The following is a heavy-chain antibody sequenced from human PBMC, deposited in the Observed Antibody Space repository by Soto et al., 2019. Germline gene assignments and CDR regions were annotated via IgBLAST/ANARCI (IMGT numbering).Heavy chain of an antibody. D-gene: IGHD3-10*01. CDR3: ARAGTPIDY. CDR2: ISAYNGHT. Sequence: QVQLVQSGAEVKKPGASVKVSCKTSGYTFTNFGLSWVRQAPGQGLEWMGWISAYNGHTNYAQNFQGRVTMTTDTAARPSYMELRSLRTADPALYYCARAGTPIDYWSQRNLVTVSS. J-gene: IGHJ4*02. CDR1: GYTFTNFG. V-gene: IGHV1-18*01.